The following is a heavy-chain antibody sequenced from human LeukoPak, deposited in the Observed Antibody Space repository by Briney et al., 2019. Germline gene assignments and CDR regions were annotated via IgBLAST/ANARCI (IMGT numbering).Heavy chain of an antibody. CDR3: AREGIAAAGGYFDL. CDR2: INPSGGST. Sequence: GASVKVSCKTSGYTFTSHYMHWVRQAPGQGPEWVGIINPSGGSTSYAQKFQGRVTMTRDTSTSTVYMELSSLRSEDTAVYYCAREGIAAAGGYFDLWGRGTLVTVSS. V-gene: IGHV1-46*01. J-gene: IGHJ2*01. D-gene: IGHD6-13*01. CDR1: GYTFTSHY.